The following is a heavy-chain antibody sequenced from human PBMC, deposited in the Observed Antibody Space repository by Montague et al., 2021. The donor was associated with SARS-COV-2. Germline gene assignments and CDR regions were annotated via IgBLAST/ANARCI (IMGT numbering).Heavy chain of an antibody. CDR3: AREHWENYYDFWSGTNLASDYPYYGMDV. CDR1: GYSISDGYY. CDR2: IFQSGTT. Sequence: SETLSLTCTVSGYSISDGYYWVWIRQPPGKGLEWIGYIFQSGTTYYNPSLERRSTMSVDTSKNQFSLKLSSVTAADTAVYYCAREHWENYYDFWSGTNLASDYPYYGMDVWGQGTTVTVSS. J-gene: IGHJ6*02. V-gene: IGHV4-38-2*02. D-gene: IGHD3-3*01.